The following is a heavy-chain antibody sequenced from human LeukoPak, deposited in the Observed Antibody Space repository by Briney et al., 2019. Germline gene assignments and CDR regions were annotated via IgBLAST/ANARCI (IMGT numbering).Heavy chain of an antibody. CDR1: GFTFSSYW. J-gene: IGHJ1*01. Sequence: GGSLRLSCAASGFTFSSYWMHWVRQAPGKGLEWVSAISGSGGSTYYADSVKGRFTISRDNSKNTLYLQMNSLRAEDTAVYYCAKSSEWLLLRAEYFQHWGQGTLVTVSS. CDR3: AKSSEWLLLRAEYFQH. V-gene: IGHV3-23*01. D-gene: IGHD3-22*01. CDR2: ISGSGGST.